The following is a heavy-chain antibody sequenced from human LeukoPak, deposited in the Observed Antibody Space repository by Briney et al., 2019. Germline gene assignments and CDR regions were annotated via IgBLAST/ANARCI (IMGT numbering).Heavy chain of an antibody. CDR3: ARDLLGYCSGGSCYPYYFDY. D-gene: IGHD2-15*01. J-gene: IGHJ4*02. Sequence: GGSLRLSCAASGFTFSSYGMHWVRQAPGKGLEWVAVIWYDGSNKYYADSVKGRFTISRDNSKNTLYLQMNSLRAEDTAFYYCARDLLGYCSGGSCYPYYFDYWGQGTLVTVSS. CDR2: IWYDGSNK. CDR1: GFTFSSYG. V-gene: IGHV3-33*01.